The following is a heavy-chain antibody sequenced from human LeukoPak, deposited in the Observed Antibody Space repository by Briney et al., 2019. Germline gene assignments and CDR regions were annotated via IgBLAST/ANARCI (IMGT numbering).Heavy chain of an antibody. CDR2: LYNDGST. CDR1: GFSVSSKY. V-gene: IGHV3-53*01. CDR3: ATESGYAVGDF. J-gene: IGHJ4*01. Sequence: GGSLRLSCAASGFSVSSKYMSWFRQAPGKGLEWASVLYNDGSTYYADSVKGRFIISKDTSKNTLYLQMNNLRADDTAVYYCATESGYAVGDFWGHGTLVTVSS. D-gene: IGHD5-12*01.